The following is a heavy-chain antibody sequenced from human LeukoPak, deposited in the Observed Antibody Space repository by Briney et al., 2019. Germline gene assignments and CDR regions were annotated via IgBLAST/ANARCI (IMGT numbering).Heavy chain of an antibody. V-gene: IGHV1-8*03. CDR2: MNPNSGNT. CDR1: GYTFTSYD. D-gene: IGHD6-6*01. CDR3: ARELGIAARPSGYLGY. J-gene: IGHJ4*02. Sequence: ASVKVSCKASGYTFTSYDINWVRQATGLWLEWMGWMNPNSGNTGYARKFQGRVTITRNTSISTAYMELSSLRSEDTAVYYCARELGIAARPSGYLGYWGQGTLVTVSS.